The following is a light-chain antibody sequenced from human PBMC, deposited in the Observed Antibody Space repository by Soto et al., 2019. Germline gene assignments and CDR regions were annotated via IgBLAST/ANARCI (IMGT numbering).Light chain of an antibody. CDR1: SSDVGGYNY. V-gene: IGLV2-14*01. CDR3: SSYTSSSTRV. J-gene: IGLJ2*01. Sequence: QSALTQPASVSGSPGQSITISCTGTSSDVGGYNYVSWYHQHPGKAPKLMIYDVSNRPSGVSNRFSGSKSGNTASLTISGRQAEDEADYYCSSYTSSSTRVFGGGTKLTVL. CDR2: DVS.